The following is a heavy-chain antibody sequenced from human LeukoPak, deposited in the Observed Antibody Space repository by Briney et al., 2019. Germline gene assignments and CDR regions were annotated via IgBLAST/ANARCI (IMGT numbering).Heavy chain of an antibody. Sequence: GGSLRLSCTASGFTFSNYGMHWVRQAPGKGLEWVAVISHDGSNKYYADSVKGRFTISRDNSKNTLYLQMNSLRAEDTAVYYCAKTAEYDFWSGYDYWGQGTLVTASS. CDR2: ISHDGSNK. CDR3: AKTAEYDFWSGYDY. V-gene: IGHV3-30*18. J-gene: IGHJ4*02. CDR1: GFTFSNYG. D-gene: IGHD3-3*01.